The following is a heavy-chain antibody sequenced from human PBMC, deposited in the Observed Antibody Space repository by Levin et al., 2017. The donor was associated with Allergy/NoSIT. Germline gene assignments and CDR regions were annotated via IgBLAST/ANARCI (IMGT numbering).Heavy chain of an antibody. J-gene: IGHJ4*02. Sequence: GSLRLSCAASGFTFTNYWMTWVRQAPGKGLEWVANIDQGGSGKYYVDSVKGRFTISRDNDMNSLYLQMNSLRAEDTAVYFCARTGDDYWGQGTLVTVSS. CDR3: ARTGDDY. CDR2: IDQGGSGK. V-gene: IGHV3-7*04. CDR1: GFTFTNYW. D-gene: IGHD4-17*01.